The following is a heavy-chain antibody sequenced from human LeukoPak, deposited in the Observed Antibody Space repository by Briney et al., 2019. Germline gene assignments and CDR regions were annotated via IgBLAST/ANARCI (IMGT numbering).Heavy chain of an antibody. CDR2: ISSNGGST. CDR3: ARAKVVVPAAALDY. Sequence: GGSLRLSCAAPGFTFSSYAMHWVRQAPGKGLEYVSAISSNGGSTYYANSVKGRFTISRDNSKNTLYLQMGSLRAEDMAVYYCARAKVVVPAAALDYWGQGTLVTVSS. J-gene: IGHJ4*02. V-gene: IGHV3-64*01. CDR1: GFTFSSYA. D-gene: IGHD2-2*01.